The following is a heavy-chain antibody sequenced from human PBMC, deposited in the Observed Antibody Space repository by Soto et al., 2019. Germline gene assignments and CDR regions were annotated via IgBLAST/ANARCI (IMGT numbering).Heavy chain of an antibody. D-gene: IGHD3-9*01. Sequence: QLQLQESGSKLVKPSQTLSLTCAVSGGSISSGGYSWSWIRQPPGKGLEWIGYIYHSVSTYYNPSLKSRVTISVDRSKNQFSLKLGSVTAADTAVYYCARGPPIFYWGQGTLVTVSS. V-gene: IGHV4-30-2*01. CDR2: IYHSVST. CDR1: GGSISSGGYS. CDR3: ARGPPIFY. J-gene: IGHJ4*02.